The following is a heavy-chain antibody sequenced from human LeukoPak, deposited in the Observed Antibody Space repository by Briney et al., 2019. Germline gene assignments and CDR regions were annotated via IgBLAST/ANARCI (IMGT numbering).Heavy chain of an antibody. Sequence: PGGSLRLSCAASGFTFSSYEMNWVRQAPGKGLEWVSYISSSGSTIYYADSVKGRFTISRDNAKNSLYLQMNSLRAEDTAGYYCARGALLKVVLDYWGQGTLVTVSS. D-gene: IGHD2-2*01. J-gene: IGHJ4*02. V-gene: IGHV3-48*03. CDR1: GFTFSSYE. CDR3: ARGALLKVVLDY. CDR2: ISSSGSTI.